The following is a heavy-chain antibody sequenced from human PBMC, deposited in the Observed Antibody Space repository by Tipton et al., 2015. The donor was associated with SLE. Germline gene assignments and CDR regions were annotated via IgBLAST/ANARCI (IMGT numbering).Heavy chain of an antibody. Sequence: TLSLTCTVSGGSISSYYWSWIRQPPGKGLEWIGYIYYSGSTNYNPSLKSRVTISVDTSKNQFSLKLSSVTAAATAVYYCASLYCTNGVCVDYWGQGTLVTVSS. V-gene: IGHV4-59*07. CDR3: ASLYCTNGVCVDY. J-gene: IGHJ4*02. CDR1: GGSISSYY. D-gene: IGHD2-8*01. CDR2: IYYSGST.